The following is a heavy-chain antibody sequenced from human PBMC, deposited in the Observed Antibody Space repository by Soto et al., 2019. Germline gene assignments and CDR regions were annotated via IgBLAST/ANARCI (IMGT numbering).Heavy chain of an antibody. V-gene: IGHV3-48*02. J-gene: IGHJ4*02. D-gene: IGHD6-13*01. Sequence: PGGSLRLSCAASGFTFSSYSMNWVRQAPGKGLEWVSYISSSSSTIYYAASVKGRFTISRDNSKNSLYLQMNSLRDEDTAVYYSARSPWLAAAGPSYFDYWGQGTLVPVSS. CDR3: ARSPWLAAAGPSYFDY. CDR1: GFTFSSYS. CDR2: ISSSSSTI.